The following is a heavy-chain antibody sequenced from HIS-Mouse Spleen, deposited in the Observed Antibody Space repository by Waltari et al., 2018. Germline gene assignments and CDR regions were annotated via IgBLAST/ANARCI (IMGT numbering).Heavy chain of an antibody. CDR3: ARERRGPGWFDP. CDR1: GFTFSSYW. Sequence: EVQLVESGGGLVQPGGSLRLSCAASGFTFSSYWMSWVPQAPGGGREWEANLKQEGRGKYYVDSVQGRFTRSRDNAKNSLYLQMNSLRAEDTAVYYCARERRGPGWFDPWGQGTLVTVSS. CDR2: LKQEGRGK. V-gene: IGHV3-7*01. D-gene: IGHD5-12*01. J-gene: IGHJ5*02.